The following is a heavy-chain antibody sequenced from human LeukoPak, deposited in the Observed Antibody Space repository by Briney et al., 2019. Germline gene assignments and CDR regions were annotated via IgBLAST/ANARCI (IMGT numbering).Heavy chain of an antibody. D-gene: IGHD6-13*01. CDR2: IYPGDSDT. CDR1: GYRFTSYW. V-gene: IGHV5-51*01. J-gene: IGHJ6*03. CDR3: ARPRIAAAGNVYYMDV. Sequence: GESLKISFKGSGYRFTSYWIGWVRQMPGKGLEWMGIIYPGDSDTRYSPSFQGQVTISADKSISTAYLQWSGLKASDTAMYYCARPRIAAAGNVYYMDVWGKGTTVTVSS.